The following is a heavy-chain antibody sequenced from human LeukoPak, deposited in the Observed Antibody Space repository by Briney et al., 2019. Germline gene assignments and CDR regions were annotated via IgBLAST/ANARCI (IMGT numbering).Heavy chain of an antibody. CDR2: MNPNSGNT. Sequence: ASVKVSCKASGYTFTSYDINWVRQATGQGLEWMGWMNPNSGNTGYAQKFQGRVTMTRNTSISTAYMELSSLRSEDTVVYYCAREVGALNYYYYYGMDVWGQGTTVTVSS. J-gene: IGHJ6*02. CDR1: GYTFTSYD. V-gene: IGHV1-8*01. CDR3: AREVGALNYYYYYGMDV. D-gene: IGHD1-26*01.